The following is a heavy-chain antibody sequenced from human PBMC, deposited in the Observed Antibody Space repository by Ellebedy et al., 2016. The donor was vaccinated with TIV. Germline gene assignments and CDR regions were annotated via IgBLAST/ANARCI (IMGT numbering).Heavy chain of an antibody. V-gene: IGHV3-30-3*01. J-gene: IGHJ4*02. Sequence: GGSLRLXXAASGFTFSSYAMHWVRQAPGKGLEWVAVISYDGSNKYYADSVKGRFTISRDNSKNTLYLQMNSLRAEDTAVYYCARAPAPWWELLVPGDYWGQGTLVTVSS. CDR2: ISYDGSNK. CDR1: GFTFSSYA. D-gene: IGHD1-26*01. CDR3: ARAPAPWWELLVPGDY.